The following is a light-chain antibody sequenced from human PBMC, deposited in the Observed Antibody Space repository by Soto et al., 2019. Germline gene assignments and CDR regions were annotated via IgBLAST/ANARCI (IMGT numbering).Light chain of an antibody. CDR3: ATWDDSLSAAV. J-gene: IGLJ3*02. Sequence: QSVLTQPPSASGTPGQTVAISCSGSNSNFGSNTVNWYQQFPGTAPKLLIYGNNQRPSGVPDRFSGSKSDTSASLAISGLLSEDESDYYCATWDDSLSAAVFGGGTKLTVL. CDR2: GNN. CDR1: NSNFGSNT. V-gene: IGLV1-44*01.